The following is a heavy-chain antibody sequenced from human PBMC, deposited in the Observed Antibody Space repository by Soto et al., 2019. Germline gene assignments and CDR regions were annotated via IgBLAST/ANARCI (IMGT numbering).Heavy chain of an antibody. CDR3: AAALYLGGECCHFDH. CDR2: IGVSGGNT. Sequence: QVQVVQSGPEVKKPGTSVKVSCKTSGFVFRNSAVQWVRQARGQRLEWIGYIGVSGGNTNYAQTDQERITLTRDVSTSTAYLELSSLTSEVTAVYYCAAALYLGGECCHFDHWGQGTLVTVSS. CDR1: GFVFRNSA. D-gene: IGHD2-21*01. V-gene: IGHV1-58*01. J-gene: IGHJ5*02.